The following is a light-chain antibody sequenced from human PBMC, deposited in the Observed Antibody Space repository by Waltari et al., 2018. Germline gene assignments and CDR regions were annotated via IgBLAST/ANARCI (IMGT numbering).Light chain of an antibody. J-gene: IGLJ2*01. V-gene: IGLV2-11*01. Sequence: QSALTQPRSVSGSPGQPVTITCTGTSSDVGGYDYVPWYQQNPGKAPKLMIHEVTKRPAGVPARGSGSKCGNTASLTIYGLQTEDEADYYCCSFAASYTSYVIVGGGTKLTVL. CDR3: CSFAASYTSYVI. CDR1: SSDVGGYDY. CDR2: EVT.